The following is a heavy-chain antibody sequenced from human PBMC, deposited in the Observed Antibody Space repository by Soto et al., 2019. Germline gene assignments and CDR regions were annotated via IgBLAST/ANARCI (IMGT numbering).Heavy chain of an antibody. V-gene: IGHV3-23*01. CDR2: ISGSGGST. D-gene: IGHD2-15*01. Sequence: GGSLRLSCAASGFTFSSYAMSWVRQAPGKGLEWVSAISGSGGSTYYADSVKGRFTISRDNSKNTLYLQMNSLRAEDTAVYYCAKGIYIVVVVAASEGPYFDYWGQGTLVTVSS. CDR1: GFTFSSYA. CDR3: AKGIYIVVVVAASEGPYFDY. J-gene: IGHJ4*02.